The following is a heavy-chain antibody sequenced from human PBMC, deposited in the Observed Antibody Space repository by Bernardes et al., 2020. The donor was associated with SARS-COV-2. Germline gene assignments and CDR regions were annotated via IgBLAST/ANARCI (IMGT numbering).Heavy chain of an antibody. Sequence: ASVKVSCKASGYTFTSYDINWVRQATGQGLEWMGWMNPNSGNTGYAQKFQGRVTMTRNTSISTAYMELSSLRSEDTAVYYCARVDHMVWFGELLPTHYDYWGQGTLVTVSS. CDR3: ARVDHMVWFGELLPTHYDY. V-gene: IGHV1-8*01. J-gene: IGHJ4*02. CDR2: MNPNSGNT. CDR1: GYTFTSYD. D-gene: IGHD3-10*01.